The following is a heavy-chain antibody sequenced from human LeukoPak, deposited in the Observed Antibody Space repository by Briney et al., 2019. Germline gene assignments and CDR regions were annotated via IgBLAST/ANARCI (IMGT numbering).Heavy chain of an antibody. J-gene: IGHJ4*02. CDR1: GGSISSSY. Sequence: NPSETLSLTCTVSGGSISSSYWSWLRQPPGKGLEWIGYIYYSGITNYNPSLKSRVTISLDTSKNQFSLKLNSVTAADTAVYYCARASGAFDYWGQGALVTVSS. CDR3: ARASGAFDY. V-gene: IGHV4-59*01. CDR2: IYYSGIT.